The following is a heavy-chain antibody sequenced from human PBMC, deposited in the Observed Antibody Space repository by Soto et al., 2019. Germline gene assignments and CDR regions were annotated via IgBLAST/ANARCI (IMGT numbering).Heavy chain of an antibody. CDR2: IIPIFGTA. V-gene: IGHV1-69*13. D-gene: IGHD3-9*01. CDR1: GGTFSSYA. J-gene: IGHJ4*02. Sequence: SVKVSCKASGGTFSSYAISWVRQAPGQGLEWMGGIIPIFGTANYAQKFQGRVTITADESTSTAYMELSSLRSEDTAVYYCARVIRGLRYFDWLSGGDYFDYWGQGALVTVSS. CDR3: ARVIRGLRYFDWLSGGDYFDY.